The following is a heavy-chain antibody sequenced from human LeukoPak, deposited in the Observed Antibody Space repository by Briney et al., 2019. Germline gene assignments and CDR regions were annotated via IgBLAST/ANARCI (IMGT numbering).Heavy chain of an antibody. CDR1: GFTLNTYW. CDR3: ASIWGGEMATDD. Sequence: GGSLRLSCAASGFTLNTYWMSWVRQAPGKGLEWVANIKQDGSQKYYVDSVKGRFTISRDNAKNSLSLQMSSLRAEDTAVYYCASIWGGEMATDDWGQGTLVTVSS. CDR2: IKQDGSQK. J-gene: IGHJ4*02. D-gene: IGHD5-12*01. V-gene: IGHV3-7*01.